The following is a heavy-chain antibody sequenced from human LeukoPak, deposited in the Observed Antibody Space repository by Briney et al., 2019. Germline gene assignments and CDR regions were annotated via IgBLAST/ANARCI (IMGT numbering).Heavy chain of an antibody. D-gene: IGHD1-26*01. V-gene: IGHV3-64*01. Sequence: GGSLRLSCAASGFTSSSYAMHWVRQAPGKGLEYVSAISSNGGSTYYANSVKGRFTISRDNSKDTLYLQMGSLRAEDMAVYYCARVGYSGSYSDYWGQGTLVTVSS. CDR3: ARVGYSGSYSDY. J-gene: IGHJ4*02. CDR2: ISSNGGST. CDR1: GFTSSSYA.